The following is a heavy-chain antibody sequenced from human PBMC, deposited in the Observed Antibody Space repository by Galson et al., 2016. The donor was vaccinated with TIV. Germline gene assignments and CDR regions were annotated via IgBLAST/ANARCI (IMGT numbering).Heavy chain of an antibody. CDR1: GYSFTTHW. CDR3: ARSPADPQYSYYYIDV. J-gene: IGHJ6*03. Sequence: QSGAEVKQSGESLKISCKASGYSFTTHWIGWVRQMPGKGLEWMWIIYPGDSDTRYSPSFQGQVTISADKSISTAYLQWSALRASDTAMYYCARSPADPQYSYYYIDVWGKGTTVTVSS. V-gene: IGHV5-51*03. CDR2: IYPGDSDT.